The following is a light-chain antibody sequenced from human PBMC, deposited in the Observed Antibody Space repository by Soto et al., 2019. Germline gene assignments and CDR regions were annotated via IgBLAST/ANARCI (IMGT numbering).Light chain of an antibody. J-gene: IGKJ4*01. V-gene: IGKV3-11*01. CDR1: QSINRH. CDR2: DAS. Sequence: EIVLTQSPATLSFSPGERATLSCRASQSINRHLAWYRQKPGQAPRLLIYDASNRATGIPARFSGSGSGTDFTLTISSLEPEDFGVYYCKKRSNRAPVTFGGGNKVDIX. CDR3: KKRSNRAPVT.